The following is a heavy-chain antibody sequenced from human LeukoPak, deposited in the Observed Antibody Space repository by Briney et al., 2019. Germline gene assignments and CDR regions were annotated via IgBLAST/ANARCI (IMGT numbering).Heavy chain of an antibody. CDR3: VRVSHYGMDV. J-gene: IGHJ6*02. Sequence: GGSLRLSCAASGFTFSSSGMHWVRQAPGKGLEWVAVISYDGSNKYYADSVKGRFTISRDNVRNSLYLQMNSLRVEDTAVYYCVRVSHYGMDVWGQGTTVTVSS. CDR1: GFTFSSSG. V-gene: IGHV3-30*03. CDR2: ISYDGSNK.